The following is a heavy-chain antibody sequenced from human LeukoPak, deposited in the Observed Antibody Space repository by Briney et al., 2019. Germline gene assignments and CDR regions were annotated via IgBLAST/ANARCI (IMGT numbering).Heavy chain of an antibody. V-gene: IGHV4-39*07. Sequence: SETLSLTCTVSGGSITSSSYYWGWLRQPPGKGLEWIGNIYYSGSTFYNPSLKSRVTVSVDTSKNQFSLKVNSVTAADTAVYHCARDLSKLDYWGQGTLVSVSS. CDR1: GGSITSSSYY. CDR2: IYYSGST. D-gene: IGHD2-2*01. J-gene: IGHJ4*02. CDR3: ARDLSKLDY.